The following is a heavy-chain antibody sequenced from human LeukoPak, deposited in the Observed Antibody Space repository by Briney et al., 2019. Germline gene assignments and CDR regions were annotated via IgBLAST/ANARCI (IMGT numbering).Heavy chain of an antibody. J-gene: IGHJ4*02. CDR3: AREKDNYADF. CDR2: VSYDGSSI. Sequence: PGGSLRLSCAGSGFTFSTYGMHWVRQAPGKGLEWVAVVSYDGSSIYYADSVKGRFTISRDSPKNTLYLQMNSLRAEDTALYYCAREKDNYADFWGQGTLVTVSS. V-gene: IGHV3-30*03. CDR1: GFTFSTYG.